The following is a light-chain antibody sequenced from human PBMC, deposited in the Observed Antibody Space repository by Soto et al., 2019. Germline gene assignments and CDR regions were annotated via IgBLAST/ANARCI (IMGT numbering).Light chain of an antibody. CDR1: SSDVGGYNF. V-gene: IGLV2-14*01. J-gene: IGLJ2*01. CDR3: SSYTTSRTLV. Sequence: SALTQPASVSGSPGQSITISCTGTSSDVGGYNFVSWYHQHPGKAPKLIIYEVTNRPSGVSDRFSGSKSGNTASLTISGLQAEDEAFYYCSSYTTSRTLVFGGGTKLTVL. CDR2: EVT.